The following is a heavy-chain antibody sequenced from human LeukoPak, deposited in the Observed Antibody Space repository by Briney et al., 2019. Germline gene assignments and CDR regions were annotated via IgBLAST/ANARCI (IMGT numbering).Heavy chain of an antibody. D-gene: IGHD4-17*01. V-gene: IGHV5-51*01. J-gene: IGHJ6*02. Sequence: GESLKISCKGSGYSFTSYRIGWVRQMPGKGLEWMGIIYPGDSDTRYSPSFQGQVTISADKSISTAYLQWSSLKASDTAMYYCARGMTTVTAYYYGMDVWGQGTTVTVSS. CDR2: IYPGDSDT. CDR3: ARGMTTVTAYYYGMDV. CDR1: GYSFTSYR.